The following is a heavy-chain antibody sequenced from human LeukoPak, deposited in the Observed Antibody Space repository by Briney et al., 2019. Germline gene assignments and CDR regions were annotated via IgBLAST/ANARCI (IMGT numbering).Heavy chain of an antibody. V-gene: IGHV4-59*01. D-gene: IGHD3-10*01. J-gene: IGHJ6*02. Sequence: SSETLSLTCTVSGGSISSYYWSWIRQPPGKGLEWIGYIYYSGSTNYNPSLKSRVTISVDTSKNQFSLKLSSVTAADTAVYYCAGVWLGPGTQYYCYYGMDVWGQGTTVTVSS. CDR2: IYYSGST. CDR3: AGVWLGPGTQYYCYYGMDV. CDR1: GGSISSYY.